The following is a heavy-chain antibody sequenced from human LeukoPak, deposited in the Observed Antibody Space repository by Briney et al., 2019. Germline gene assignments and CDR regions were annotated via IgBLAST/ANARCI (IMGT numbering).Heavy chain of an antibody. V-gene: IGHV3-74*03. CDR1: EFTFRSYW. CDR2: INSDGSTT. D-gene: IGHD4/OR15-4a*01. J-gene: IGHJ4*02. CDR3: AGLRGKLTTIDY. Sequence: PGGSLRLSCVASEFTFRSYWMHWVRQAPGEGLVWVSVINSDGSTTLYADSVKGRFTISRDNAKNTLYLQMNSLRAEDTAVYYCAGLRGKLTTIDYWGQGTLVTVSS.